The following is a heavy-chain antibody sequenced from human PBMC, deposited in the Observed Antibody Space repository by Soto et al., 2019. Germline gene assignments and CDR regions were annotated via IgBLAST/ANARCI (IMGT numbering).Heavy chain of an antibody. J-gene: IGHJ5*02. V-gene: IGHV3-48*01. CDR1: GFTFSSYS. Sequence: GGSLRLSCAASGFTFSSYSMNWVRQAPGKGLEWVSYISSSSSTLYYEDSVKGRFTISRDNAKNSLYLQMNSLRAEDTAVYYCARGAGWFCSGVRCYSGWFDTWGQGTVVTVSS. CDR3: ARGAGWFCSGVRCYSGWFDT. D-gene: IGHD2-15*01. CDR2: ISSSSSTL.